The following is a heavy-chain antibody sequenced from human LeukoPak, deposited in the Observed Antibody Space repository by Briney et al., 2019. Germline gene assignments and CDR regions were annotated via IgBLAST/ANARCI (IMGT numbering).Heavy chain of an antibody. Sequence: PGGALRLSCAAPAINVTTNYMTWIRQAPGKGLEWVSLIYGDKAAYYAESVRGRFIISRDSLKNTLFLQMNSLRAEDTAVYYCVSSTGQQFIPYDYWGHGTHVTVSS. V-gene: IGHV3-66*02. CDR3: VSSTGQQFIPYDY. J-gene: IGHJ4*01. CDR2: IYGDKAA. CDR1: AINVTTNY. D-gene: IGHD6-13*01.